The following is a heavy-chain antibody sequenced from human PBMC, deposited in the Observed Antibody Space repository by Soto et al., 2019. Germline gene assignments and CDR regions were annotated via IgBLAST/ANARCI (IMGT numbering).Heavy chain of an antibody. CDR1: GDSISSYY. CDR2: IYYSGST. V-gene: IGHV4-59*08. J-gene: IGHJ4*02. CDR3: ARQPIDSSGLDY. Sequence: PSGTLSLTFTVSGDSISSYYWSWIRQPPGKGLEWIGYIYYSGSTNYNPSLKSRVTISVDTSKNQFSLKLSSVTAADTAVYYCARQPIDSSGLDYWGQGTLVTVSS. D-gene: IGHD3-22*01.